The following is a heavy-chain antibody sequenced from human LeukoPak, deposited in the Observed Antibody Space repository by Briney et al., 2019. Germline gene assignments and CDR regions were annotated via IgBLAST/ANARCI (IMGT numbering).Heavy chain of an antibody. Sequence: SETLSLTCTVSGGSISSNIYYWGWIRQSPGKGLEWIANIYYTGSTYYNPSLKSRVTISVDASKSQFSLELSSVTAADTAIYYCARVSDSRAVGPFDYWGQGTLVTVSS. CDR2: IYYTGST. V-gene: IGHV4-39*07. CDR1: GGSISSNIYY. D-gene: IGHD3-10*01. J-gene: IGHJ4*02. CDR3: ARVSDSRAVGPFDY.